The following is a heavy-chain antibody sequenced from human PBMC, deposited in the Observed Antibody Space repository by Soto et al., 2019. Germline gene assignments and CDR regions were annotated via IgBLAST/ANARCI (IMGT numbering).Heavy chain of an antibody. CDR2: ISSSSSTI. CDR1: GFTFSSYS. J-gene: IGHJ4*02. Sequence: GGSLRLSCAASGFTFSSYSMNWVCQAPGKGLEWVSYISSSSSTIYYADSVKGRFTISRDNAKNSLYLQMNSLRDEDTAVYYCARERWLPSGYFDYWGQGTLVTVSS. D-gene: IGHD3-10*01. V-gene: IGHV3-48*02. CDR3: ARERWLPSGYFDY.